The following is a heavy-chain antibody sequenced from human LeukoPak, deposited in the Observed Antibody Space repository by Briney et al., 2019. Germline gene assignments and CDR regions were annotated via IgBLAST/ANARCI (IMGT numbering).Heavy chain of an antibody. Sequence: GALRLSCAASGFTFSSYSMNWVRQAPGKGLEWVSHITASGTAMFYADSVKGRFTISRDNSKNMLYLQMNSLRAEDTAVYYCAKRAPYMVATDYWGQGTLVTVPS. D-gene: IGHD5-12*01. CDR2: ITASGTAM. CDR1: GFTFSSYS. V-gene: IGHV3-23*01. CDR3: AKRAPYMVATDY. J-gene: IGHJ4*02.